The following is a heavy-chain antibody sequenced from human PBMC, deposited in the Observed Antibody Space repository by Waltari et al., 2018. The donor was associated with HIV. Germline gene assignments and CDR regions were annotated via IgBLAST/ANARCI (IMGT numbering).Heavy chain of an antibody. CDR1: NDDGPSFSDYWWSFRDYY. CDR2: VDNTGST. D-gene: IGHD3-16*01. J-gene: IGHJ4*02. CDR3: ARAVGYDYVWGSYADF. Sequence: QVQLHQWGAGLLKPSETLSLTCAVYNDDGPSFSDYWWSFRDYYWTWMRQSPVKGLEWFGVVDNTGSTNYNGAFRGRVSVSVDTSKKQFSLRLSAVSDADTAVYFCARAVGYDYVWGSYADFWAQGTQVTVSS. V-gene: IGHV4-34*01.